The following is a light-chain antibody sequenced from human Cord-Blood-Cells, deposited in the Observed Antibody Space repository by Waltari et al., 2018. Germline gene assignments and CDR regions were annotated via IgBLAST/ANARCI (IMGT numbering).Light chain of an antibody. CDR1: SSDVGGYNL. CDR3: CSYAGSSTLV. Sequence: QSALTQPASVSGSHGQSITIPCTGTSSDVGGYNLVSWYQQHPGKAPKLMIYEGSKRPSGVSNRFSGSKSGNTASLTISGLQAEDEADYYCCSYAGSSTLVFGGGTKLTVL. J-gene: IGLJ2*01. CDR2: EGS. V-gene: IGLV2-23*01.